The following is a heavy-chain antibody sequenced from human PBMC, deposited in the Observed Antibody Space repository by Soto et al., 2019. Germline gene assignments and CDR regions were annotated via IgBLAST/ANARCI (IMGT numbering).Heavy chain of an antibody. D-gene: IGHD2-15*01. CDR1: GFTFSNYG. CDR3: ATDFVSTGGST. Sequence: PWGSLIVSCAASGFTFSNYGMHWVRQAPGKGLEWVAIIWYDGSNKYYVDSVKGRFTISRDNSENTLYLQMNSLRAKDTAVYYCATDFVSTGGSTWGQGTLVTVSS. J-gene: IGHJ5*02. V-gene: IGHV3-33*01. CDR2: IWYDGSNK.